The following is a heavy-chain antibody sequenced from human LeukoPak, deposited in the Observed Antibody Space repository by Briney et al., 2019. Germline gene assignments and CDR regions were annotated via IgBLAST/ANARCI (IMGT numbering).Heavy chain of an antibody. CDR2: INHSGST. Sequence: SETLSLTCAVYGGSFSGYYWSWIRQPPGKGLEWIGEINHSGSTNYSPSLKSRVTMSVDTPKKQFSLILSSVTAADTAVYYCARGQFQRDYWGQGTLVTVFS. CDR3: ARGQFQRDY. V-gene: IGHV4-34*01. CDR1: GGSFSGYY. J-gene: IGHJ4*02.